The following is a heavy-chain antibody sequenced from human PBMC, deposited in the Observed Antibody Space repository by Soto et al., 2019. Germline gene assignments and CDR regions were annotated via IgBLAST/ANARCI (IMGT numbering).Heavy chain of an antibody. CDR1: GYTFTSYA. Sequence: ASVKVSCKASGYTFTSYAMHWVRQGPGQRLEWMGWINAGNGNTTYSQKFQGRVTITRDTSASTAYMELSSLRSEDTAVYYCTRRVAVATSDPFDIWGQGTMVTVSS. CDR3: TRRVAVATSDPFDI. D-gene: IGHD6-19*01. J-gene: IGHJ3*02. CDR2: INAGNGNT. V-gene: IGHV1-3*01.